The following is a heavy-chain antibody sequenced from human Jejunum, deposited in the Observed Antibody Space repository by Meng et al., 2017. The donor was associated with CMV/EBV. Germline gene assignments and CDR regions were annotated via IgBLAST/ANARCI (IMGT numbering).Heavy chain of an antibody. CDR2: ISWNSGSI. CDR3: AKESQQLVLDY. Sequence: CSASGFTFDDYAMHWVRQAPGQGLEWVSGISWNSGSIGYADSVKGRFTISRDNAKNSLYLQMNSLRAEDTALYYCAKESQQLVLDYWGQGTLVTVSS. CDR1: GFTFDDYA. D-gene: IGHD6-6*01. V-gene: IGHV3-9*01. J-gene: IGHJ4*02.